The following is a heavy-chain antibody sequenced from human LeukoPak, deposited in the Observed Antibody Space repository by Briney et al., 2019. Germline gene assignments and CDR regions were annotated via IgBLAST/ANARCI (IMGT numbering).Heavy chain of an antibody. Sequence: ASVKVSCKASGYTFTSYYIHWVRQAPGQGLEWMGLINPTGGSTSYAQKFQGRVTMTRDTSTSTVYMELSSLRSEGTAVYYCSRLGPYSSDWYGYFDYWGQGTLVTVSS. V-gene: IGHV1-46*01. D-gene: IGHD6-19*01. CDR3: SRLGPYSSDWYGYFDY. CDR2: INPTGGST. J-gene: IGHJ4*02. CDR1: GYTFTSYY.